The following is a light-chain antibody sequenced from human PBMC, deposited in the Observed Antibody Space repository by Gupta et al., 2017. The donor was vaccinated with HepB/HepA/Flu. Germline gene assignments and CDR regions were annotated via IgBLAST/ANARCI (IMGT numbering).Light chain of an antibody. CDR3: QQSDSTPWT. CDR1: QSISNY. Sequence: DIQMTQSPSSLSASVGDRVTITCRASQSISNYLNWYQQKPGKAPNLLIYAASSLQSGVPSRFSGSGSGTDFTLTINSLQPEDFATYNCQQSDSTPWTFGQGTKVEI. CDR2: AAS. J-gene: IGKJ1*01. V-gene: IGKV1-39*01.